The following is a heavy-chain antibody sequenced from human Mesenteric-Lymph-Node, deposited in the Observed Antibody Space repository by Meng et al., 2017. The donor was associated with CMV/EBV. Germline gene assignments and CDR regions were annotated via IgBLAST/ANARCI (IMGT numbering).Heavy chain of an antibody. Sequence: SGGSFSSYAISWVRQAPGKGLEWVAVIWYDGSNKYYADSVKGRFTISRDNSKNTLYLQMNSLRAEDTAVYYCAKDQYSSSWLYYFDYWGQGTLVTVSS. V-gene: IGHV3-33*06. CDR1: GGSFSSYA. D-gene: IGHD6-13*01. CDR3: AKDQYSSSWLYYFDY. CDR2: IWYDGSNK. J-gene: IGHJ4*02.